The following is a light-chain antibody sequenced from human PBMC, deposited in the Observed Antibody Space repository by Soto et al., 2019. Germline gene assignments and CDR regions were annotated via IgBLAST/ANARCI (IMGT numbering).Light chain of an antibody. CDR3: SSYTRSSRPV. CDR2: GNS. J-gene: IGLJ3*02. V-gene: IGLV1-40*01. Sequence: QSVLTQPPSVSGAPGQRVTISCTGSSSNIGAGYDVHWYQQLPGTAPKLLIYGNSNRPSGVPDRFSGSKSGDTASLTISGLQAEDEADYYCSSYTRSSRPVFGVGTKLTVL. CDR1: SSNIGAGYD.